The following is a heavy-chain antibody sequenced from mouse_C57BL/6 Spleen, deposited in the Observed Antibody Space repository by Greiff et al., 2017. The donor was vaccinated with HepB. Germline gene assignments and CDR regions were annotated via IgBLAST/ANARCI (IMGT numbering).Heavy chain of an antibody. CDR3: ARDYYGSSSRYFDV. CDR1: GFTFSSYA. D-gene: IGHD1-1*01. J-gene: IGHJ1*03. Sequence: EVKLVESGGGLVKPGGSLKLSCAASGFTFSSYAMSWVRQTPEKRLEWVATISDGGSYTYYPDNVKGRFTISRDNAKNNLYLHMSHLKSEDTAMYYCARDYYGSSSRYFDVWGTGTTVTVSS. V-gene: IGHV5-4*01. CDR2: ISDGGSYT.